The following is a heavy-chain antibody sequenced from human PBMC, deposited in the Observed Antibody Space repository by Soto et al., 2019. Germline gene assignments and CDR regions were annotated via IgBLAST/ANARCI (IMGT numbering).Heavy chain of an antibody. Sequence: QVHLVESGGGVVRPGGSLRLSCAASGFTFSTHAMHWVRQAPGKGLEWVALISYDGTTKYYADSVKGRFTISRDNSKNTLYLQMNSLRGEDMGIYYCARDRPYSSSWYPEYWGQGTLVTVSS. CDR2: ISYDGTTK. CDR1: GFTFSTHA. V-gene: IGHV3-30-3*01. J-gene: IGHJ4*02. D-gene: IGHD6-13*01. CDR3: ARDRPYSSSWYPEY.